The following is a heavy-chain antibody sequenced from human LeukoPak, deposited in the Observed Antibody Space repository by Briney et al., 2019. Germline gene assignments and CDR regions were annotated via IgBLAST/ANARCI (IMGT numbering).Heavy chain of an antibody. V-gene: IGHV3-7*03. CDR2: IKQDGSEK. CDR3: ARNNGMDV. J-gene: IGHJ6*02. CDR1: GFTFSSYW. Sequence: GGSLKLSCAASGFTFSSYWMSWVRQAPGKGLEWVANIKQDGSEKYYVDSVKGRFTISKDNAKNSLYLQMNSLRAEDTALYHCARNNGMDVWGQGTTVIVSS.